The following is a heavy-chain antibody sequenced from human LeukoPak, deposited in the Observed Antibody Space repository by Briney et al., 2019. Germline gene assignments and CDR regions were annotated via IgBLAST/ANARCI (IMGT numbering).Heavy chain of an antibody. CDR3: ARGIYYYDSNGYHPFDY. Sequence: GGSQRLSCAASGFTVSSNYMSWVRQAPGKGLEWVSVIYSDASTYYADSVKGRFTISRDNSKKTLYLQMNSLRAEDTAVYYCARGIYYYDSNGYHPFDYWGQGTLVTVSS. D-gene: IGHD3-22*01. J-gene: IGHJ4*02. V-gene: IGHV3-66*02. CDR1: GFTVSSNY. CDR2: IYSDAST.